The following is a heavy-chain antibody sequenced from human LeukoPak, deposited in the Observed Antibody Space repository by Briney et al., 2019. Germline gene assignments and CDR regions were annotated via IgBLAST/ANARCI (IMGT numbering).Heavy chain of an antibody. V-gene: IGHV4-59*01. Sequence: SETQSLTCTVSGGSISSYYWSWIRQPPGKGLEWIGYIYYSGSTNYNPSLKSRVTISVDTSKNQFSLKLSSVTAADTAVYYCARDRIGLIDYWGQGTLVTVSS. CDR2: IYYSGST. CDR1: GGSISSYY. CDR3: ARDRIGLIDY. J-gene: IGHJ4*02. D-gene: IGHD2-15*01.